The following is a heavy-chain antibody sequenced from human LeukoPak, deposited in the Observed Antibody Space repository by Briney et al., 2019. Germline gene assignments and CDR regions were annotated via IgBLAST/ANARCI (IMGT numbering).Heavy chain of an antibody. CDR2: IYYSGST. CDR1: GGSISSSSYY. CDR3: ARGLLYGDHGY. Sequence: SETLSLTCTVSGGSISSSSYYWGWIRQPPGKGLEWIGSIYYSGSTYYNPSLKSRVTISVDTSKNQFSLKLSSVTAADTAVYYCARGLLYGDHGYWGQGALVTVSS. D-gene: IGHD4-17*01. J-gene: IGHJ4*02. V-gene: IGHV4-39*01.